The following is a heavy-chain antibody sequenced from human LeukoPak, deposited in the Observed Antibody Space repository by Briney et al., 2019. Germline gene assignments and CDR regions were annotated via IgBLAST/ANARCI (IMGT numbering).Heavy chain of an antibody. CDR1: GGSFSGYY. D-gene: IGHD3-10*01. Sequence: PLETLSLTCAVYGGSFSGYYWSWIRQPPGKGLEWIGEINHSGSTNYNPSLKSRVTISVDTSKNQFSLKLSSVTAADTTVYYCASDEYGSGSYLWGQGTLVTVSS. J-gene: IGHJ4*02. CDR3: ASDEYGSGSYL. CDR2: INHSGST. V-gene: IGHV4-34*01.